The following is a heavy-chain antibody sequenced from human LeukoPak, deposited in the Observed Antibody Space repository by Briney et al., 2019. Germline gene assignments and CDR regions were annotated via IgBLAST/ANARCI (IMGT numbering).Heavy chain of an antibody. V-gene: IGHV4-39*01. J-gene: IGHJ4*02. Sequence: PSETLSLTCTVSGGPISSSSYYWGWIRQPPRKGLEWIGSIYYSGSPYYNPSLKSRVPISADTSKNQFSLRLSSVTAADTAVYYCARQISGSYLDYFDYWGQGTLVTVSS. CDR2: IYYSGSP. CDR3: ARQISGSYLDYFDY. D-gene: IGHD1-26*01. CDR1: GGPISSSSYY.